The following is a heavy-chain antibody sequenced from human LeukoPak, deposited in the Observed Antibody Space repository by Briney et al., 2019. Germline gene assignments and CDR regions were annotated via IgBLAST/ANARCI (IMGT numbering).Heavy chain of an antibody. CDR2: INTDGSST. D-gene: IGHD2-2*01. V-gene: IGHV3-74*01. CDR1: GFTLSSYW. CDR3: AREGGYCSSTSCYVWNFDY. J-gene: IGHJ4*02. Sequence: GGSLRLSCAASGFTLSSYWMHWVRQAPGKGLVWVSRINTDGSSTSYADSVKGRFTISRDNAKNTLYLQMNSLRAEDTAVYYCAREGGYCSSTSCYVWNFDYWGQGTLVTVSS.